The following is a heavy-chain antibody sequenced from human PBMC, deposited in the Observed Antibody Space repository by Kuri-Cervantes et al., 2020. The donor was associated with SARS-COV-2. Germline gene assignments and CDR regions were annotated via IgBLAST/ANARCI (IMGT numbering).Heavy chain of an antibody. V-gene: IGHV3-23*01. CDR2: ISGSGGST. CDR3: AKDPRTTVTTFLFDY. J-gene: IGHJ4*02. Sequence: GGSLRLSCAASGFTFSSYSMNWVRQAPGKGLEWVSAISGSGGSTYYADSVKGRFTISRDNSKNTLYLQMNSLRAEDTAVYYCAKDPRTTVTTFLFDYWGQGTLVTVSS. CDR1: GFTFSSYS. D-gene: IGHD4-17*01.